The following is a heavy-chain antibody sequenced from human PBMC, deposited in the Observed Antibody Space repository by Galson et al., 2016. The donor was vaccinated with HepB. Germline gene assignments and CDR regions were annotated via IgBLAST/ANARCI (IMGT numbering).Heavy chain of an antibody. Sequence: CAISWDSVSSKSVAWDWIRQSPSRGLEWLGRTYYRSKWYFDYAVSVKSRITITPDTSENQFSLHLNSVTPEDTAVYYCAGEYNSNWADPRDAFGIWGQGTMVIVSS. CDR2: TYYRSKWYF. J-gene: IGHJ3*02. D-gene: IGHD6-13*01. CDR1: WDSVSSKSVA. V-gene: IGHV6-1*01. CDR3: AGEYNSNWADPRDAFGI.